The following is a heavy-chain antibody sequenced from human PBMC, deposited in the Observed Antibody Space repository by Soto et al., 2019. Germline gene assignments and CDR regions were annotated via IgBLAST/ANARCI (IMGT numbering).Heavy chain of an antibody. CDR3: ARHLSYGDYVFDY. D-gene: IGHD4-17*01. V-gene: IGHV4-39*01. CDR1: GGSVSSSDSA. Sequence: SETLSLTCNASGGSVSSSDSAWGWIRQPPGKGLEWIGTIYYSGTTYYIPSLKSRITISVDTSKNQFSLKLSSVTAADTAVYYCARHLSYGDYVFDYWGQGTLVTVSS. J-gene: IGHJ4*02. CDR2: IYYSGTT.